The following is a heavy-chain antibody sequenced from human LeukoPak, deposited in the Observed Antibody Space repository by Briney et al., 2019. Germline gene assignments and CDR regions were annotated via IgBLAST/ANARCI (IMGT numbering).Heavy chain of an antibody. CDR1: GFTFSSYV. CDR2: ISGSGGST. CDR3: AKKTIAVAGPFDY. D-gene: IGHD6-19*01. Sequence: GGSLRLSCAASGFTFSSYVMSWVRQAPGKGLEWVSAISGSGGSTYYVDSVKGRFTISRDNSKNALYLQMNSLRAEDTAVYYCAKKTIAVAGPFDYWGQGTLVIVSS. V-gene: IGHV3-23*01. J-gene: IGHJ4*02.